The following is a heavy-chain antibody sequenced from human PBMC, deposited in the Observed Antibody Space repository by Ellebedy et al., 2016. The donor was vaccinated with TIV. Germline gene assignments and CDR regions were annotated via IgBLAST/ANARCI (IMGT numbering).Heavy chain of an antibody. J-gene: IGHJ4*02. Sequence: PGGSLRLSCVASGFTFSSYAMCWVRQAPGKGLEWVSILGRSDDSTYYADSVKGRFTISRDFSKNTLYLQMNSLRAEDTAIYYCAKDEAMGPSNFDYWGQGTLVTVSS. D-gene: IGHD1-26*01. V-gene: IGHV3-23*01. CDR3: AKDEAMGPSNFDY. CDR1: GFTFSSYA. CDR2: LGRSDDST.